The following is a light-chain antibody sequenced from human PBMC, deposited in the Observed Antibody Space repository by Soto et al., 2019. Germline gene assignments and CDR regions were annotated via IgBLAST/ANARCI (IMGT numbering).Light chain of an antibody. CDR1: QSISNY. J-gene: IGKJ4*01. CDR2: ATS. CDR3: QQTYSTPLT. V-gene: IGKV1-39*01. Sequence: DIQMTQSPSSLSASVGDRVTITCRASQSISNYLNWYQQKPGKAPKLLIYATSNLQSGVPSRFIGSGSGTEFTLTFTTLQPEDFGTYYCQQTYSTPLTFGGGTKVDNK.